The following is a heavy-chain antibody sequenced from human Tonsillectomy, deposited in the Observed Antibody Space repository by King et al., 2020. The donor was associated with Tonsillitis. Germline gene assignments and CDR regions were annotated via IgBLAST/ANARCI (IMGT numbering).Heavy chain of an antibody. Sequence: EVPLVETGGGLIQPGGSLRLSCVVSGFSVSYNYMSWVRQAPGKGLEWVSLIYSAGSTSYADPVKGRLTLSKDNSKNTPYLQRNTLRADDTAMYYCASHYWSGGNCYIDSWGQGALVTVSS. D-gene: IGHD2-15*01. J-gene: IGHJ4*02. CDR2: IYSAGST. V-gene: IGHV3-53*02. CDR3: ASHYWSGGNCYIDS. CDR1: GFSVSYNY.